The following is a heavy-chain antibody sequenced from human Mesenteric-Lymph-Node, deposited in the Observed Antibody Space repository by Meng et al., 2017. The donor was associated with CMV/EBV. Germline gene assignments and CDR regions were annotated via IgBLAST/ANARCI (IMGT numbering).Heavy chain of an antibody. Sequence: LRLSCTVSGGSISSGDYYWSWIRQPPGKGLEWIGYIYYSGNTYYKPSLKSRVTISVDTSKNQFSLKLSSVTAADTAVYYCARPRGYSYGYVGVWFDPWGQGTLVTVSS. V-gene: IGHV4-30-4*08. J-gene: IGHJ5*02. D-gene: IGHD5-18*01. CDR2: IYYSGNT. CDR1: GGSISSGDYY. CDR3: ARPRGYSYGYVGVWFDP.